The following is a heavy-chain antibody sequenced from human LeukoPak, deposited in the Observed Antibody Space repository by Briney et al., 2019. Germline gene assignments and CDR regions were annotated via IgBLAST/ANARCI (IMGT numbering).Heavy chain of an antibody. V-gene: IGHV1-18*01. J-gene: IGHJ4*02. CDR1: GYTFTSYG. D-gene: IGHD6-13*01. CDR3: ARATPDSSSWTPVVDY. CDR2: ISAYNGNT. Sequence: ASVKVSCKASGYTFTSYGISWVRQAPGQGLEWMGWISAYNGNTNYAQKLQGRVTMTTDTSTSTAYMELRSLRSDDTAVYYCARATPDSSSWTPVVDYWGQGILVTVSS.